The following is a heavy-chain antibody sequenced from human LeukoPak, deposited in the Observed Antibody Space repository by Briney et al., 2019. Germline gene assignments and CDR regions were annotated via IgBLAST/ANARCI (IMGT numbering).Heavy chain of an antibody. CDR1: GYTLTELS. J-gene: IGHJ4*02. CDR2: FDPEDGET. CDR3: AISSGSYYKGVNY. V-gene: IGHV1-24*01. Sequence: ASVKVSCKVSGYTLTELSMHWVRQAPGKGLEWMGGFDPEDGETIYTQKCQGRVTMTEDTSTDTAYMELSSLRSEGTAVYYCAISSGSYYKGVNYGGQGTLVTVSS. D-gene: IGHD3-10*01.